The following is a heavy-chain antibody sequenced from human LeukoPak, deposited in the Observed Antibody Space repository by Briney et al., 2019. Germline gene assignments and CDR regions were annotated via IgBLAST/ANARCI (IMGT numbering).Heavy chain of an antibody. CDR2: IKQDGSEK. CDR1: GFTFSSYW. D-gene: IGHD3-22*01. J-gene: IGHJ4*02. CDR3: ARDRYYYDSSGSYYFDY. V-gene: IGHV3-7*01. Sequence: GGSLRLSCAASGFTFSSYWMSWVRQAPGKGLEWVANIKQDGSEKYYVDSVKGRFTISRDNAKNSLYLQMNSLRAEDTAVYYCARDRYYYDSSGSYYFDYWGQGTLVTASS.